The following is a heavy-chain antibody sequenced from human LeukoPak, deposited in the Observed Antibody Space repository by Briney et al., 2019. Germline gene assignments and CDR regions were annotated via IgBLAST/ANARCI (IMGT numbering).Heavy chain of an antibody. CDR1: GGSISGYY. J-gene: IGHJ3*02. V-gene: IGHV4-59*01. CDR2: IHETEST. CDR3: ARIRGYGGYSPRAFDI. D-gene: IGHD4-23*01. Sequence: SETLSLTCTVSGGSISGYYWSWIRQPPGKGLEWIGNIHETESTNFNPSLKSRVTISVDTSNKQFSLRLTSVTAADTAVYYCARIRGYGGYSPRAFDIWGQGTVVTVSS.